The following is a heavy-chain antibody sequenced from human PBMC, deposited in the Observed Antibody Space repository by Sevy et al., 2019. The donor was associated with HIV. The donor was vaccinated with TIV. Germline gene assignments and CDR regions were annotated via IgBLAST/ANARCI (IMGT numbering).Heavy chain of an antibody. J-gene: IGHJ4*02. CDR1: GFTFSTNA. CDR3: AKEALLLLVG. V-gene: IGHV3-23*01. Sequence: GGSLRLSCAASGFTFSTNAMTWVRQAPGKGLEWVSTITASGSTYYTDSGKSRFTSSRNNTKNTLYLQMNSLGAEDTAVYYCAKEALLLLVGWGQGTLVTVSS. D-gene: IGHD3-10*01. CDR2: ITASGST.